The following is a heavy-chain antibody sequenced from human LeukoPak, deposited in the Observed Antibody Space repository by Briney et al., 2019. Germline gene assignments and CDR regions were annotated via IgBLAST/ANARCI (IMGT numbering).Heavy chain of an antibody. CDR1: GFTFSSYG. V-gene: IGHV3-30*03. CDR3: ARGYYRFDY. D-gene: IGHD3-22*01. CDR2: ISYDGSNK. Sequence: PGGSLRLSCAASGFTFSSYGMHWVRQAPGKGLEWVAVISYDGSNKYYADSVKGRFTISRDNSKNTLYLQMNSLRAEDTAVYYCARGYYRFDYWGQGTLVTVSS. J-gene: IGHJ4*02.